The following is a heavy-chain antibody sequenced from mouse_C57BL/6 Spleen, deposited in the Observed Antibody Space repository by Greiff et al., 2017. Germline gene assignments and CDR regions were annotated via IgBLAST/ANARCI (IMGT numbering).Heavy chain of an antibody. V-gene: IGHV1-52*01. CDR3: ARTGGYHWYFDV. CDR1: GYTFTSYW. J-gene: IGHJ1*03. Sequence: QVQLQQPGAELVRPGSSVKLSCKASGYTFTSYWMHWVKQRPIQGLEWIGNINPSDSETLYNQKFKDKATLTVDKSSSTAYMQLSSLTSEDSAVYYCARTGGYHWYFDVWGTGTTVTVSS. CDR2: INPSDSET.